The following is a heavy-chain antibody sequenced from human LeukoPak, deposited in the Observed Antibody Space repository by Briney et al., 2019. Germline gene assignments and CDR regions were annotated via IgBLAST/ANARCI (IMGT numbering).Heavy chain of an antibody. D-gene: IGHD3-10*01. J-gene: IGHJ4*02. Sequence: GGSLRLSCAASGFTFSSYWMSWVRQAPGKGLEWVANIKQDGSEKYYVDSVKGRFTISRDNAKNSLYLQMNSLRAEDTAVYYCAKDADDYYGSANCFDYWGQGTLVTVSS. CDR3: AKDADDYYGSANCFDY. V-gene: IGHV3-7*01. CDR1: GFTFSSYW. CDR2: IKQDGSEK.